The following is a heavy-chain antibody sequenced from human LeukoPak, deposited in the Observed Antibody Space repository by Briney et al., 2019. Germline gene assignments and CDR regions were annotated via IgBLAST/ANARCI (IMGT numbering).Heavy chain of an antibody. V-gene: IGHV3-23*01. CDR1: GFTFSSYA. CDR2: ISSSGGST. Sequence: PGGSLRLSCAASGFTFSSYAMSWVRQAPGKGLEWVSAISSSGGSTYYADSVKGRFTISRDNSKNTLYQQMNSLRAEDTAVYYCAKDQLGMTGGLDYWGQGTLVTVSS. CDR3: AKDQLGMTGGLDY. J-gene: IGHJ4*02. D-gene: IGHD7-27*01.